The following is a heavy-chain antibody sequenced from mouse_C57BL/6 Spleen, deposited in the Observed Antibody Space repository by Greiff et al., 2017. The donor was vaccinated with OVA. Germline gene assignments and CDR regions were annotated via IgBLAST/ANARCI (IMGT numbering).Heavy chain of an antibody. J-gene: IGHJ1*03. Sequence: QVQLQQSGAELARPGASVKLSCKASGYTFTSYGISWVKQRTGQGLEWIGEIYPRSGNTYYNEKFKGKATLTADKSSSTAYMELRSLTSEAAAVYFCAINWDESIDVWGTGTTVTVSS. CDR2: IYPRSGNT. V-gene: IGHV1-81*01. D-gene: IGHD4-1*02. CDR3: AINWDESIDV. CDR1: GYTFTSYG.